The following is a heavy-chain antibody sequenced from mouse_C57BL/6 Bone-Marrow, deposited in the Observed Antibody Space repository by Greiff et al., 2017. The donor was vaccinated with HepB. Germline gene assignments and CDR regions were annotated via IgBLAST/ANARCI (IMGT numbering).Heavy chain of an antibody. J-gene: IGHJ4*01. V-gene: IGHV1-81*01. CDR1: GYTFTSYG. D-gene: IGHD2-4*01. CDR3: ARSIGIYYDYDGYAMDY. CDR2: IYPRSGNT. Sequence: VKLQQSGAELARPGASVKLSCKASGYTFTSYGISWVKQRTGQGLEWIGEIYPRSGNTYYNEKFKGKATLTADKYSSTAYMELRSLTSEDAAVYFCARSIGIYYDYDGYAMDYWGQGTSVTVSS.